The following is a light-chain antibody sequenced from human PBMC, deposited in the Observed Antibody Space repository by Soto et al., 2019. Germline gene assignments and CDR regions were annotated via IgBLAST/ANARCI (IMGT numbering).Light chain of an antibody. CDR1: QDISNY. CDR3: QQYDTLSEVVT. Sequence: DIQMTQSPSSLSASVGDRVTITCQASQDISNYLNWYQHKPGKAPKLLIYDASNLKTGVPSRFSGSGSGTDFTFTISSLQPEDIATEYCQQYDTLSEVVTFGPGTKVDIK. V-gene: IGKV1-33*01. CDR2: DAS. J-gene: IGKJ3*01.